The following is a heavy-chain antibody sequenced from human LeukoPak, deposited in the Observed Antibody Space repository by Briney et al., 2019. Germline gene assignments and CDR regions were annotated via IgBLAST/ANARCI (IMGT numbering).Heavy chain of an antibody. Sequence: PSETLSLTCTVSGGSISSGGYYWSWIRQHPGKGLEWIGYIYYSGSTYYNPSLKSRVTISVDTSKNQFSLKLSPVTVADTAVYYCARGEDYSNYYFDYWGQGTLVTVSS. CDR3: ARGEDYSNYYFDY. D-gene: IGHD4-11*01. V-gene: IGHV4-31*03. J-gene: IGHJ4*02. CDR1: GGSISSGGYY. CDR2: IYYSGST.